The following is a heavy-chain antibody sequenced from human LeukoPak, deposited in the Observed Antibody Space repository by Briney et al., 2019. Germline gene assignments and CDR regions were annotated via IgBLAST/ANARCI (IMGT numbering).Heavy chain of an antibody. CDR2: MYHTGHT. CDR1: GGSISNYY. J-gene: IGHJ4*02. CDR3: ARHPFATPFDY. Sequence: SETLSLTCNVSGGSISNYYWSWIRQPPGKGLEWIGYMYHTGHTMYNSSLKSRVTMSLDTSNNHFSLRLSSVTAADTAVYYCARHPFATPFDYWGPGPWSPSPQ. D-gene: IGHD2-15*01. V-gene: IGHV4-59*08.